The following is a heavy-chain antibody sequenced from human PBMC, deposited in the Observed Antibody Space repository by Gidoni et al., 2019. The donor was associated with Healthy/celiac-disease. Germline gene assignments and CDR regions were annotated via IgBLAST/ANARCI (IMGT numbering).Heavy chain of an antibody. J-gene: IGHJ4*02. D-gene: IGHD2-2*01. Sequence: EVQLVESGGGLVQPGGSLRLSGAASGFTFSSYWMSGVRQAPGKGLEWVANIKQDGSEKYYVYSVKGRFTISRDNAKNSLYLQMNSLRAEDTAVYYCARDHRKEKYCISTSCYPFYFDYWGQGTLVTVSS. V-gene: IGHV3-7*01. CDR3: ARDHRKEKYCISTSCYPFYFDY. CDR2: IKQDGSEK. CDR1: GFTFSSYW.